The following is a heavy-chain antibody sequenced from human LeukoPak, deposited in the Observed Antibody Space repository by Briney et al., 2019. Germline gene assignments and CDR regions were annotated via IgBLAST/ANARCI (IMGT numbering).Heavy chain of an antibody. CDR1: GFTFSSYE. V-gene: IGHV3-48*03. Sequence: GGSLRLSCAASGFTFSSYEMNWVRQAPGKGLEWVSYISSSGSTIYYADSVKGRFTISRDNAKNSLYLQMNSLRAEDTAAYYCARVSSGYYYDAFDIWGQGTMVTVSS. D-gene: IGHD3-22*01. J-gene: IGHJ3*02. CDR3: ARVSSGYYYDAFDI. CDR2: ISSSGSTI.